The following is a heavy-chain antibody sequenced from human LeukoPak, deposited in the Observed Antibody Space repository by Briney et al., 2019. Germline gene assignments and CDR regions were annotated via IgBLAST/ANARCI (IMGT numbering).Heavy chain of an antibody. V-gene: IGHV3-23*01. CDR1: GFTFSSYA. D-gene: IGHD3-9*01. Sequence: GGSLRLSCAASGFTFSSYAMSWVRQAPGKGLEWVSAISGSGGSTYYADSVKGRFTISRDNSKNTLYLQMNSLRAEDTAVYYCAKDGYDILTGYYVYWGQGTLVTVSS. J-gene: IGHJ4*02. CDR2: ISGSGGST. CDR3: AKDGYDILTGYYVY.